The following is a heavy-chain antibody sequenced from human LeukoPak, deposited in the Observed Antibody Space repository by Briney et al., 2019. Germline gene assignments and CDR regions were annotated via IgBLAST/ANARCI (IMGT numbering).Heavy chain of an antibody. J-gene: IGHJ5*02. D-gene: IGHD1-26*01. Sequence: GGSLRLSCAASGFTFSSYGMHWVRQAPGKGLEWVAVISYDGSNKYYADSVKGRFTISRDNSKNTLYLQMNSLRAEDTAVYYCAKDPLPGGMGATGSEYNWFDPWGQGTLVTVSS. CDR1: GFTFSSYG. CDR3: AKDPLPGGMGATGSEYNWFDP. CDR2: ISYDGSNK. V-gene: IGHV3-30*18.